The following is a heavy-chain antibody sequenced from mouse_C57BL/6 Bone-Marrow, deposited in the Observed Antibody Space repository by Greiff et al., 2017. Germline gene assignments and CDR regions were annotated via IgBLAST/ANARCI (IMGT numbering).Heavy chain of an antibody. Sequence: QVQLQQPGAELVKPGASVKLSCKASGYTFTSYWMQWVKQRPGQGLEWIGEIDPSDSYTNYNQKFKGKATLTVDTYSSTAYMQLSSLTAEDSAVYYWARDNFPMLRGGWFAYWGQGTLVTVSA. V-gene: IGHV1-50*01. CDR3: ARDNFPMLRGGWFAY. CDR2: IDPSDSYT. CDR1: GYTFTSYW. J-gene: IGHJ3*01. D-gene: IGHD1-1*01.